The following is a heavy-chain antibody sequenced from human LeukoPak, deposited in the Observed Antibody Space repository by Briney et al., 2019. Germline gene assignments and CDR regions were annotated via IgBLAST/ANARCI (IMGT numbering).Heavy chain of an antibody. CDR1: GGTFSSYA. CDR3: ARSDLGYCSSTSRYASEGYYYYGMDV. Sequence: GASVKVSCKASGGTFSSYAISWVRQAPGQGLEWMGGIIPIFGTANYAQKFQGRVTITADESTSTAYMELSSLRSEDTAVYYCARSDLGYCSSTSRYASEGYYYYGMDVWGKGTTVTVSS. CDR2: IIPIFGTA. D-gene: IGHD2-2*01. J-gene: IGHJ6*04. V-gene: IGHV1-69*13.